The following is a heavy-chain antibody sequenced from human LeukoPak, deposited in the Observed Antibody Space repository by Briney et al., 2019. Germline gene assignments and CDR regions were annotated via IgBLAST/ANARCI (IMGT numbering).Heavy chain of an antibody. CDR2: IRYDGSNK. J-gene: IGHJ4*02. D-gene: IGHD3-9*01. CDR1: GFTFSSYG. V-gene: IGHV3-30*02. CDR3: AKGASLGPYYDILTGFYY. Sequence: GGSLRLSCAASGFTFSSYGMHWVRQAPGKGLEWVAFIRYDGSNKYYADSVKGLFTISRDNSKNTLYLQMNSLRAEDTAVYYCAKGASLGPYYDILTGFYYWGQGTLATVSS.